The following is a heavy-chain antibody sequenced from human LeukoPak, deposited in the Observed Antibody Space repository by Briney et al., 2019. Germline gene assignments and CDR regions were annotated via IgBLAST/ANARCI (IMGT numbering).Heavy chain of an antibody. J-gene: IGHJ4*02. Sequence: GTSLRLSCEASRFTFSSYAMHWVRQAPGKGLEWVAIILYDGSNEFYADSVKGRFTISRDNSKNMLFLQMNSLRAEDTALYYCASGGSYSYYYFDRWGQGTLVTVSS. CDR3: ASGGSYSYYYFDR. CDR2: ILYDGSNE. V-gene: IGHV3-30*04. CDR1: RFTFSSYA. D-gene: IGHD1-26*01.